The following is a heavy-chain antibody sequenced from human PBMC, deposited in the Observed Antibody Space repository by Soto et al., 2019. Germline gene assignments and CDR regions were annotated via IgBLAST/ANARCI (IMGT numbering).Heavy chain of an antibody. Sequence: QVQLQQWGAGLLKPSETLSLTCAVYGGSFSGYQWSWIRQTPGKGLEWIGGINGSGDINYNPSLKSRLAISVDSPKKQISLRLSSVTAAATAVYYCARGLILWFGELSRRGGYYYCMDVWGKGTTVNVSS. V-gene: IGHV4-34*01. J-gene: IGHJ6*03. D-gene: IGHD3-10*01. CDR2: INGSGDI. CDR1: GGSFSGYQ. CDR3: ARGLILWFGELSRRGGYYYCMDV.